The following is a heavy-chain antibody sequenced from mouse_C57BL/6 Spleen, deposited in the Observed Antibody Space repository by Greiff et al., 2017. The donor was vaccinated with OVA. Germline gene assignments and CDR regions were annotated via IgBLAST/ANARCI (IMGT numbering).Heavy chain of an antibody. D-gene: IGHD2-4*01. CDR1: GYTFTSYW. CDR2: IDPSDSYT. J-gene: IGHJ3*01. Sequence: QVQLQQPGAELVMPGASVKLSCKASGYTFTSYWMHWVKQRPGQGLEWIGEIDPSDSYTNYNQKFKGKSTLTVDKSSSTAYMQLSSLTSEDSAVYYCERSGYDYDPAWFAYWGQGTLVTVSA. V-gene: IGHV1-69*01. CDR3: ERSGYDYDPAWFAY.